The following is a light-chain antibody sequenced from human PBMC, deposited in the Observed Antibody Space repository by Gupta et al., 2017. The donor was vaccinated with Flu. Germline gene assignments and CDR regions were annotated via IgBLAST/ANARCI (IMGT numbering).Light chain of an antibody. Sequence: DIQINQSPSSLSASVGDRVTITCRASQRISRYLNWYQQKPGKAPKFLIYDASTLKNGVPSRFSGSGSGTDFTLTISDRQPEDFATYYCQQRNSSSWTFGHGTTVDIK. CDR1: QRISRY. CDR2: DAS. CDR3: QQRNSSSWT. J-gene: IGKJ3*01. V-gene: IGKV1-39*01.